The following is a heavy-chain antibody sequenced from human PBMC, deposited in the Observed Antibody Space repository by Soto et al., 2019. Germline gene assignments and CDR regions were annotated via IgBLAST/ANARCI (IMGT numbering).Heavy chain of an antibody. CDR1: GYSFTNYW. D-gene: IGHD6-13*01. Sequence: EVQLVQSGAEVKKAGESLKISCQGSGYSFTNYWVGWVRQIPGRGLEWMGIIHPGDSDTRYSPFFQGQVTISAGKSISPAYLQWSSLKASDTAMYYCARHNRYSSTWFEGWFDPWGQGTLVTVSS. J-gene: IGHJ5*02. V-gene: IGHV5-51*03. CDR3: ARHNRYSSTWFEGWFDP. CDR2: IHPGDSDT.